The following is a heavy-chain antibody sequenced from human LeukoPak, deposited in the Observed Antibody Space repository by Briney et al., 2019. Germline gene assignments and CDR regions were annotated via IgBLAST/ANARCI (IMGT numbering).Heavy chain of an antibody. Sequence: SETLSLTCTVSGGSISSYYWSWIRQPPGKGLEWIGYIYYSGSTNYNPSLKSRVTISVDTSKNQFSLKLSSVTAADTVVYYCASLLVPGRFDPWGQGTLVTVSS. J-gene: IGHJ5*02. D-gene: IGHD2-2*01. CDR2: IYYSGST. V-gene: IGHV4-59*01. CDR3: ASLLVPGRFDP. CDR1: GGSISSYY.